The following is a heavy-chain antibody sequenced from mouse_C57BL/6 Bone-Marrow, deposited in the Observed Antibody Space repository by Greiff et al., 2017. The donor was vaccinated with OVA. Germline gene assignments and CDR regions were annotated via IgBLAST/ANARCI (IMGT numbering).Heavy chain of an antibody. Sequence: VQRVESGPGLVQPSQSLSITCTVSGFSLTSYGVHWVRQPPGKGLEWLGVIWSGGSTDYNAAFISRLSISKDNSKSQVFFKMNSLQADDTAIYYCAKSPYYYGSSPDVWGTGTTVTVSS. D-gene: IGHD1-1*01. J-gene: IGHJ1*03. CDR2: IWSGGST. CDR3: AKSPYYYGSSPDV. V-gene: IGHV2-4*01. CDR1: GFSLTSYG.